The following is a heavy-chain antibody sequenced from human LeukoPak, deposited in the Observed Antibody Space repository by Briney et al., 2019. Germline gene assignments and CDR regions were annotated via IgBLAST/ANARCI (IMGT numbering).Heavy chain of an antibody. CDR3: ARRFHKLEYHFDY. D-gene: IGHD2-2*01. J-gene: IGHJ4*02. V-gene: IGHV3-7*03. Sequence: GGSLRLSCAASGFTFSSYWMSWVRQAPGKGLEWVANIKQDGSEKYYVDSVKGRFTISRDNAKNSLYLQMNSLRAEDTAVYYCARRFHKLEYHFDYWGQGTLVTVSS. CDR1: GFTFSSYW. CDR2: IKQDGSEK.